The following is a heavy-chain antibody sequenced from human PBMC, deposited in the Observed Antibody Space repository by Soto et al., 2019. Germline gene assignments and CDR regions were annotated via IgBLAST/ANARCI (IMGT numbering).Heavy chain of an antibody. CDR3: ARGLSPEPYRLIDY. Sequence: QVQLQESGPGLVKPSQTLSLTCTVSGGSISSGGYYWSWIRQHPGKGLEWIGYIYSSGSTYYNPSLKSRVTISVDTSTTQFSLKLSSVTAADTAVYCCARGLSPEPYRLIDYWGQGTLVTVSS. CDR1: GGSISSGGYY. J-gene: IGHJ4*02. D-gene: IGHD1-26*01. V-gene: IGHV4-31*03. CDR2: IYSSGST.